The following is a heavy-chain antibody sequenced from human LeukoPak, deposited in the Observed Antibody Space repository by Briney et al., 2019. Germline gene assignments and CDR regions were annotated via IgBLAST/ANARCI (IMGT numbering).Heavy chain of an antibody. V-gene: IGHV1-2*02. J-gene: IGHJ4*02. D-gene: IGHD2-15*01. CDR2: INPNSGGT. Sequence: ASVKVSCKASGYTFTGYYMHWVRQAPGQGLEWMGWINPNSGGTNYAQKFQGRVTITADKSTSTAYMELSSLRSEDTAVYYCASPGYCSGGSCYGPGALDYWGQGTLVTVSS. CDR1: GYTFTGYY. CDR3: ASPGYCSGGSCYGPGALDY.